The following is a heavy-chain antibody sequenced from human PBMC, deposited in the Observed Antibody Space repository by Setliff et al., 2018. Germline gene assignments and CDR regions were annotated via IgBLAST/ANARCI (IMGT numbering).Heavy chain of an antibody. D-gene: IGHD5-18*01. CDR1: GGSISPYF. CDR3: ARDRTAYSYGLDV. Sequence: PSETLSLTCTVSGGSISPYFWSWIRQPPGKGLEWIGYIYHNGNTNLNPSLKTRVSMSVDTSKNQIALNLKSVTAADTAVYYCARDRTAYSYGLDVWGQGTTGTVSS. J-gene: IGHJ6*02. V-gene: IGHV4-59*01. CDR2: IYHNGNT.